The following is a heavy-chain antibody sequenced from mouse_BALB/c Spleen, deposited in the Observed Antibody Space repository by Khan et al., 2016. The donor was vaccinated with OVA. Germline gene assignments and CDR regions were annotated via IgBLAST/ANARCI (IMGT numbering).Heavy chain of an antibody. CDR2: IDPFSGGT. D-gene: IGHD2-2*01. CDR3: TRHGYVAWFTY. Sequence: VQLKQSGPELMKPGASVKISCRASGYSFTTYYIHWMMQSHGKSLEWIGYIDPFSGGTTYNQKFKGKATLTIDKSSSTAYIHLSNLTSEDSAVYYCTRHGYVAWFTYWGQGTLVTVSA. J-gene: IGHJ3*01. CDR1: GYSFTTYY. V-gene: IGHV1S135*01.